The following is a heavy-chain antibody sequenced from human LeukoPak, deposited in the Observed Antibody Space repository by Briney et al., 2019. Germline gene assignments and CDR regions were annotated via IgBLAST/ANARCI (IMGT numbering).Heavy chain of an antibody. CDR3: ASYGSGSSSGTLWIDV. CDR1: GGTFSSYA. CDR2: IIPILGIA. J-gene: IGHJ6*02. V-gene: IGHV1-69*04. D-gene: IGHD3-10*01. Sequence: SVKVSCKASGGTFSSYAISRVRQAPGQGLEWMGRIIPILGIANYAQKFQGRVTITADKSTSTAYMELSSLRSEDTAVYYCASYGSGSSSGTLWIDVWGQGTTVTVSS.